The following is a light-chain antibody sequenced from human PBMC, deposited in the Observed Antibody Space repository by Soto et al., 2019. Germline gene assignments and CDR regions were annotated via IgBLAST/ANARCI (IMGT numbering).Light chain of an antibody. CDR3: TSYGGSSSKHVV. CDR1: SRDVGGHNY. CDR2: EVS. Sequence: QSALTQPPSASGSPGQSVTISCTATSRDVGGHNYVSWYQQHPGKAPKVMIYEVSKRPSGVPDRFSGSKSGYTASLTVSGLQAEDEADYYCTSYGGSSSKHVVFGGGTKLTVL. J-gene: IGLJ2*01. V-gene: IGLV2-8*01.